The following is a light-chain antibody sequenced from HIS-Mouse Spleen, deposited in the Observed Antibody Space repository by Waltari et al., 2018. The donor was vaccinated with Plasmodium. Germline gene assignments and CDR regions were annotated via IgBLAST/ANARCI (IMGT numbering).Light chain of an antibody. Sequence: DIHMTQSPSAMSASVGDRVNITCRASQGISNYLAWFQQKPGKVPKRLSYAASSLQSGVPSRFSGSGSGTEFTLTISSLQPEDFATYYCLQHNSYPMYTFGQGTKLEIK. J-gene: IGKJ2*01. V-gene: IGKV1-17*03. CDR3: LQHNSYPMYT. CDR1: QGISNY. CDR2: AAS.